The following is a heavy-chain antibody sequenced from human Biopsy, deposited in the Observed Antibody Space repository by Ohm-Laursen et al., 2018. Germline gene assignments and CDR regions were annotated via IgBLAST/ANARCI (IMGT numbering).Heavy chain of an antibody. CDR2: MSPNTGNT. J-gene: IGHJ4*02. D-gene: IGHD1-26*01. Sequence: GASVKVSCKASGYTFTSPDINWVRQATGQGLEWMGWMSPNTGNTVYAQRFQDRVTMTSDTSTGTAYMELTSLTSDDTAVYFCARWETTLGRSLDSWGQGTLVAVSS. CDR1: GYTFTSPD. V-gene: IGHV1-8*01. CDR3: ARWETTLGRSLDS.